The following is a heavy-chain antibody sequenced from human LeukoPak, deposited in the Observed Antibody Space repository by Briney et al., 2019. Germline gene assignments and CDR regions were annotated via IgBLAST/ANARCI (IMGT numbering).Heavy chain of an antibody. V-gene: IGHV3-48*01. J-gene: IGHJ4*02. CDR2: ISSRSRTI. CDR3: ARDTYYYDSSGYYLMGGFDY. D-gene: IGHD3-22*01. Sequence: GGSLRLSCAASGFTFSNYSMNWVRQAPGKGLEWVSYISSRSRTIYYADSVKGRFTISRDNAKNSLYLQMNSLRAEDTAVYYCARDTYYYDSSGYYLMGGFDYWGQGTLVTVSS. CDR1: GFTFSNYS.